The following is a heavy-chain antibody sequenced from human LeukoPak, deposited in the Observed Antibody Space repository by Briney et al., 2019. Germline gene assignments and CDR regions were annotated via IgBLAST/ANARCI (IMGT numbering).Heavy chain of an antibody. CDR2: INPNSGGT. V-gene: IGHV1-2*02. CDR1: GYTLTGYY. J-gene: IGHJ4*02. Sequence: GASVKVSCKASGYTLTGYYMHWVRQAPGQGLEWMGWINPNSGGTNYAQKFQGRVTMTRDTSISTAYMELSRLRSDDTAVYYCARENIAAAGTRGDYWGQGTLVTVSS. D-gene: IGHD6-13*01. CDR3: ARENIAAAGTRGDY.